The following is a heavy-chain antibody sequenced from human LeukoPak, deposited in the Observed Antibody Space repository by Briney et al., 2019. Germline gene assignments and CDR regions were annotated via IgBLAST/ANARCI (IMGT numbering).Heavy chain of an antibody. V-gene: IGHV3-74*01. CDR2: VNSDGSST. Sequence: PGGSLRLSCAASGFTFSNYWMHWVRHAPGKGLVWVSRVNSDGSSTSYADPVKGRFTISRDNEKSTVYLQMNSLRAEDTAVYYCGRGGKVEQLVLARWGQGSLVTVYS. D-gene: IGHD6-13*01. CDR1: GFTFSNYW. CDR3: GRGGKVEQLVLAR. J-gene: IGHJ4*02.